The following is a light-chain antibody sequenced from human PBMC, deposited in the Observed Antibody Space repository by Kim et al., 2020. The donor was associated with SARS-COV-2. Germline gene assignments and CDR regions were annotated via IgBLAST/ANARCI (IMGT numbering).Light chain of an antibody. Sequence: QSALTQPASVSGSPGQSITISCTGTSNDVGAYNYVFWYQQHPGTVPKLIIYDVTKRPSGVSSRFSGFKSDNTASLTISGLQTEDEATYHCSSYTSSSDVIFGGGTKLTVL. CDR1: SNDVGAYNY. J-gene: IGLJ2*01. V-gene: IGLV2-14*03. CDR2: DVT. CDR3: SSYTSSSDVI.